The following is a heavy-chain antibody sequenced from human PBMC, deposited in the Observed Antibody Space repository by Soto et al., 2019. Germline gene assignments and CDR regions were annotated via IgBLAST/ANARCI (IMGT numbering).Heavy chain of an antibody. Sequence: QVHLVESGGGLVKPGGSLRLSCATSGFPVSDYYMSWFRQAPGKGLEWVSHISPKSTYTNYADSVKGPFTISRDNTKSSLFLQMNSLGVEDTAVYYCARSGGGGLFEHWGQGVLVTVSS. CDR2: ISPKSTYT. D-gene: IGHD2-21*01. CDR1: GFPVSDYY. CDR3: ARSGGGGLFEH. V-gene: IGHV3-11*06. J-gene: IGHJ4*02.